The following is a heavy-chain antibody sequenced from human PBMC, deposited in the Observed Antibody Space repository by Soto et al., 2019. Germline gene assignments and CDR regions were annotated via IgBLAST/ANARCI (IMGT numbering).Heavy chain of an antibody. Sequence: QVQLVQSGAEVKKPGASVKVSCKASGYTFTNFGISGVRQAPGQGLEWMGWISAYNGNTNYAQNFQGRVTLTTHTTTSPAYMELRSLRSDDTAVYYWARGVTTIDYWGPGTLVTFSS. D-gene: IGHD4-17*01. CDR3: ARGVTTIDY. J-gene: IGHJ4*02. V-gene: IGHV1-18*01. CDR1: GYTFTNFG. CDR2: ISAYNGNT.